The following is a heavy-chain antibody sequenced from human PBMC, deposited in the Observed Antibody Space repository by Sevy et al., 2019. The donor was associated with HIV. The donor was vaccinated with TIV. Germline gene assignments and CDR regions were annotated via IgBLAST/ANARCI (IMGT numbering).Heavy chain of an antibody. J-gene: IGHJ4*02. CDR1: GDSISSSNYY. CDR3: ARDILVAGQLRNIDY. D-gene: IGHD6-19*01. Sequence: SETLSLTCTVSGDSISSSNYYWNWIRQPAGEGLEWIGRIYTSGSTNYNPSLKSRVTISVDTSKNQFSLKLRSVTAADTTVYYCARDILVAGQLRNIDYWGQGTLVTVSS. V-gene: IGHV4-61*02. CDR2: IYTSGST.